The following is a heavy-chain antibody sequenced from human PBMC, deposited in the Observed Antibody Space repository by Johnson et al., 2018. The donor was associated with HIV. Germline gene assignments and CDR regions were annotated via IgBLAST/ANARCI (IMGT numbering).Heavy chain of an antibody. J-gene: IGHJ3*02. Sequence: VQLVESGGGVVRPGGSLRLSCAASGFTFSRYDMHWVRQATGKGLEWVSAIGTAGDTYYPGSVKGRFTISRENAKNSLYLQMNSLRAGDTAVYYCARGIKDCSSNSCPEAHSWSYAFDIWGQGTMVTVSS. CDR3: ARGIKDCSSNSCPEAHSWSYAFDI. D-gene: IGHD2-2*01. V-gene: IGHV3-13*01. CDR1: GFTFSRYD. CDR2: IGTAGDT.